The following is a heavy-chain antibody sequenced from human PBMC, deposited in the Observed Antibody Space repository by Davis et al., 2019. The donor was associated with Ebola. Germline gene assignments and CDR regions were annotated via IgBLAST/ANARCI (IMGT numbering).Heavy chain of an antibody. CDR2: INPHNGNT. J-gene: IGHJ4*02. D-gene: IGHD6-13*01. CDR3: ARVRTWYGNVELPFDY. V-gene: IGHV1-18*04. CDR1: GYTFTNYG. Sequence: AASVKVSCKASGYTFTNYGITWVRQAPGQGLEWMGWINPHNGNTNYAQNVQGRVTMTTDTSTSTAYMEVGSLRSDDTAVYYCARVRTWYGNVELPFDYWGQGTLVTVSS.